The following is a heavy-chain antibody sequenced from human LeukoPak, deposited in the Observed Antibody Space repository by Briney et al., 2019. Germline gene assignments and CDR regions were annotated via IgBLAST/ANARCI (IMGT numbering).Heavy chain of an antibody. V-gene: IGHV4-59*01. CDR2: IYYSGST. CDR1: GGSISSYY. D-gene: IGHD1-1*01. J-gene: IGHJ4*02. CDR3: ARFSERRRGLFDY. Sequence: PSETLSLTCTVSGGSISSYYWSWIRQPPGKGLEWIGYIYYSGSTNYNPSLKSRVTISVDTSKNQFSLKLSSVTAADTAVYYCARFSERRRGLFDYWGQGTLVTVSS.